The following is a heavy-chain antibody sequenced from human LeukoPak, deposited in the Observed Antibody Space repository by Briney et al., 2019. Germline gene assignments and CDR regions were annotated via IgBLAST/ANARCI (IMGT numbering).Heavy chain of an antibody. D-gene: IGHD3-22*01. Sequence: SETLSLTCTVSGGSISSYYWSWIRQPAGKGLGWIGRIYTSGSTNYNPSLKSRVTMSVDTSKNQFSLKLSSVTAADTAVYYCARSGGYWGYYYDSSGYSSFGAFDIWGQGTMVTVSS. J-gene: IGHJ3*02. CDR2: IYTSGST. CDR1: GGSISSYY. CDR3: ARSGGYWGYYYDSSGYSSFGAFDI. V-gene: IGHV4-4*07.